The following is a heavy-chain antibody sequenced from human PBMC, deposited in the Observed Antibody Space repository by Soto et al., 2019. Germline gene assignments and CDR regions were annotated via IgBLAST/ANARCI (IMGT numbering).Heavy chain of an antibody. J-gene: IGHJ5*02. Sequence: GGSLRLSCAASGFTFSSYAMHWVRQAPGKGLEWVAVISYDGSNKYYADSVKGRFTIPRDNSKNTLYLQMNSLRAEDTAVYYCARSPYSSGLRNWFDPWGQGTLVTVSS. CDR2: ISYDGSNK. CDR1: GFTFSSYA. D-gene: IGHD6-19*01. CDR3: ARSPYSSGLRNWFDP. V-gene: IGHV3-30-3*01.